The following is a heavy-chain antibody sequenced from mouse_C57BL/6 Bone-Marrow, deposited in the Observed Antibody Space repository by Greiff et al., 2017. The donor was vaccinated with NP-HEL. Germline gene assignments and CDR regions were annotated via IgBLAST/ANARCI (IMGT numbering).Heavy chain of an antibody. CDR3: ASNWEWFAY. CDR2: IYPRSGNT. D-gene: IGHD4-1*01. J-gene: IGHJ3*01. CDR1: GYTFTSYG. Sequence: QVQLKESGAELARPGASVKLSCKASGYTFTSYGISWVKQRTGQGLEWIGEIYPRSGNTYYNEKFKGKATLTADKSSSTAYMELRSLTSEDSAVYFCASNWEWFAYWGQGTLVTVSA. V-gene: IGHV1-81*01.